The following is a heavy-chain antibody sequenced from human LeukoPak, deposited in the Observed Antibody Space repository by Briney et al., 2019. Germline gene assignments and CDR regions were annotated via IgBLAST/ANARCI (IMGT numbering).Heavy chain of an antibody. V-gene: IGHV3-30*02. CDR2: IRNDGSNK. Sequence: SAGSLRLSCAASGFTFSSYGMHWDRQAPGKGLEWVAFIRNDGSNKYYADSVKGRFTISRDNFKKTRYLQMNSLRAEDTAVYYCAKGAVGWPAAPDYWGQGTLVTVSS. CDR3: AKGAVGWPAAPDY. CDR1: GFTFSSYG. D-gene: IGHD6-13*01. J-gene: IGHJ4*02.